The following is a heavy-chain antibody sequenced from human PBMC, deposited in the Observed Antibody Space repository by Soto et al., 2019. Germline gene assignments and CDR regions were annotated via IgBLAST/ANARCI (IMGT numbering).Heavy chain of an antibody. V-gene: IGHV4-39*07. D-gene: IGHD1-26*01. J-gene: IGHJ4*02. CDR1: GGSISSSSYY. CDR2: IYYSGST. Sequence: SETLSLTCTVSGGSISSSSYYWGWIRQPPGKGLEWIGSIYYSGSTYYNPSLKSRVTISVDTSKNQFSLKLISVTAADTAVYYCVGEMYSGSYFDYWGQGTLVTVSS. CDR3: VGEMYSGSYFDY.